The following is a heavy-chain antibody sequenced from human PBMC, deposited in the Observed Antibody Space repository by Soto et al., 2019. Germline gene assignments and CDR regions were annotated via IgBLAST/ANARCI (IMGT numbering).Heavy chain of an antibody. J-gene: IGHJ5*02. CDR1: GFNFSNHW. V-gene: IGHV3-74*01. Sequence: PGESLKISCAASGFNFSNHWMHWVRQRPGEGLVWVSRITSDGKSKAYAESVKGRFAISRDNAKNTLYLQMNGLTAEDTAVYYCARESGDWPLNWFDPWGQGTLVTVSS. CDR2: ITSDGKSK. CDR3: ARESGDWPLNWFDP. D-gene: IGHD2-21*02.